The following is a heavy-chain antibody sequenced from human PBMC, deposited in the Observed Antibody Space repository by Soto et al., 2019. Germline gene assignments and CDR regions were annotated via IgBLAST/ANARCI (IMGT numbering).Heavy chain of an antibody. CDR1: GFSFSTYE. CDR3: APRKYGSFNIGAFDI. J-gene: IGHJ3*02. CDR2: ISKSGIDI. D-gene: IGHD1-26*01. V-gene: IGHV3-48*03. Sequence: GGSLILSCTASGFSFSTYEMNWVRQAPGKGLEWVSYISKSGIDIYYADSVKGRFTISRDNANNSLYLQMNSLRAEDTAVYYCAPRKYGSFNIGAFDIWGQGTMVTVSS.